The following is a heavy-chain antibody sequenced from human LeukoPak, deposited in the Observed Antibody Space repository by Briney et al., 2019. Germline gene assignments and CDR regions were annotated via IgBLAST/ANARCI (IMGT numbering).Heavy chain of an antibody. V-gene: IGHV3-23*01. J-gene: IGHJ4*02. CDR2: ISGSGGST. CDR1: GFTFSSYA. Sequence: GGSLRLSCAASGFTFSSYAMSWVRQAPGKGLEWVSAISGSGGSTYYADSVKGRFTISRDNSKNTLYLQMNSLRAEDTAVYYCAKGSRYYYPYFGAVDYWGQGTLVTVPS. D-gene: IGHD3-10*01. CDR3: AKGSRYYYPYFGAVDY.